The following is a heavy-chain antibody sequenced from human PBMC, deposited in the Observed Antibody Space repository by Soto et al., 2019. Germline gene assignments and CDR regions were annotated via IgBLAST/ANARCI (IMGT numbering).Heavy chain of an antibody. CDR3: ARIVQKDGGLLANYYYGFYV. J-gene: IGHJ6*02. Sequence: SETLSLTCSVSGGSVISGYYYWSWIRQPPGKGLEWIGYIYYSGSANYNPSLKSRVTISVDTSKNQFSLKLSSVTAADTAVYYCARIVQKDGGLLANYYYGFYVRSQRAAVPVSS. V-gene: IGHV4-61*01. D-gene: IGHD2-2*01. CDR2: IYYSGSA. CDR1: GGSVISGYYY.